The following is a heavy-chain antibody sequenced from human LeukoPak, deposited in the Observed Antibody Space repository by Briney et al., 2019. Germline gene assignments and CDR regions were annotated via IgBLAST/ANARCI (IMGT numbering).Heavy chain of an antibody. CDR3: ARVIQYRFGTFDS. J-gene: IGHJ4*02. CDR2: ITPNNGDT. D-gene: IGHD3-16*01. V-gene: IGHV1-2*04. CDR1: GYTFTHYS. Sequence: GASVKVSCKASGYTFTHYSIHWVRQAPGQGLEWMGWITPNNGDTNYAQTLQAWVTGTRDTSISTDFMELSRLRSDEPAVYYCARVIQYRFGTFDSWGQGTLVTVS.